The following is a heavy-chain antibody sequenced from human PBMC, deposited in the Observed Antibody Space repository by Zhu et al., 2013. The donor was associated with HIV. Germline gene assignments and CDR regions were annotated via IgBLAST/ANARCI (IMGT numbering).Heavy chain of an antibody. CDR2: MSAVNGNT. CDR1: GYRFTAYN. D-gene: IGHD2-15*01. V-gene: IGHV1-18*04. CDR3: TRRPLLHKDFGRRNWFDP. J-gene: IGHJ5*02. Sequence: QVQLVQSGPEVKKPGASVRVSCETSGYRFTAYNVAWVRQAPGQALEWMGWMSAVNGNTKYAQKFQGRVTMTRDTSTHTAYMELYNLEYEDTAVYYCTRRPLLHKDFGRRNWFDPWGQGTLVTVSS.